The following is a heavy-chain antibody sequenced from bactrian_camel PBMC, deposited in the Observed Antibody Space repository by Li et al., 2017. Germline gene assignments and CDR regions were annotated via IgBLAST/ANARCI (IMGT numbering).Heavy chain of an antibody. CDR3: AAPRSQSGTGYAYNYRF. J-gene: IGHJ4*01. CDR1: GLTFSSYY. D-gene: IGHD5*01. CDR2: IFSDGNKT. V-gene: IGHV3-2*01. Sequence: QVQLVESGGGLVQPGGSLRLSCAASGLTFSSYYITWVRQAPGKGLEWVSSIFSDGNKTYYADAYSDSAKGRFTVSRDSAKNTLYLQLNTLEIGDTAMYYCAAPRSQSGTGYAYNYRFWGQGTQVTVS.